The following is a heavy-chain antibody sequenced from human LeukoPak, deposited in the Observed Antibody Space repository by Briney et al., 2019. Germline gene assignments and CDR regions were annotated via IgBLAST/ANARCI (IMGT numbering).Heavy chain of an antibody. CDR3: AKTQDYVWGSYRQDAFDI. Sequence: GGSLRLSCAASGFTFSSYGMSWVRQAPGKGLEWVSAISGSGGSTYYADSVKGRFTISRDNSKNTLYLQMNSLRAEDTAVYYCAKTQDYVWGSYRQDAFDIWGQGTMVTVSS. CDR2: ISGSGGST. J-gene: IGHJ3*02. CDR1: GFTFSSYG. V-gene: IGHV3-23*01. D-gene: IGHD3-16*02.